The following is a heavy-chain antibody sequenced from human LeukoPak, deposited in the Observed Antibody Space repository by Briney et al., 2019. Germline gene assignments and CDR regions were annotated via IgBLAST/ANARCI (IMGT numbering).Heavy chain of an antibody. J-gene: IGHJ4*02. CDR3: ARVWGLAVAGGEIEY. CDR1: GFTFSSYS. V-gene: IGHV3-48*02. CDR2: ISSSGTTI. Sequence: GSLRLSCAASGFTFSSYSMNWVRQAPGKGLEWVSYISSSGTTIYYADSMKGRFTISRDNAKNSLYLQMNSLRDEDTAVYYCARVWGLAVAGGEIEYWGQGTLVTVSS. D-gene: IGHD6-13*01.